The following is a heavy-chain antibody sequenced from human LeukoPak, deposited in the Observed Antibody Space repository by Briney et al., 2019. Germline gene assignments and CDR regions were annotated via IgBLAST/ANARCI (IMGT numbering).Heavy chain of an antibody. CDR2: IYYSGST. J-gene: IGHJ2*01. Sequence: SETLSLTCTVSGGSISSYYWSWIWQPPGKRLEWIGYIYYSGSTNYNPSLKSRVTISVDTSKNQFSLKLSSVTAADTAVYYCARGMYDSSGYYYWYFDLWGRGTLVTVSS. CDR1: GGSISSYY. V-gene: IGHV4-59*01. CDR3: ARGMYDSSGYYYWYFDL. D-gene: IGHD3-22*01.